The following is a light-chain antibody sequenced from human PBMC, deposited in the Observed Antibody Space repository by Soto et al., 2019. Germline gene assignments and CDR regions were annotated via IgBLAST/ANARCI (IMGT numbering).Light chain of an antibody. CDR3: QQYNKWPPLT. Sequence: EIVLTQSPATLSGSPGESATLSCRASHSVSSNLAWYQQKPGQPPRLLIYKASTRAGGTPARFSGSRSGTDFTLTISSLQSEDFAVYYCQQYNKWPPLTFGGGTKVEIK. J-gene: IGKJ4*01. CDR1: HSVSSN. V-gene: IGKV3-15*01. CDR2: KAS.